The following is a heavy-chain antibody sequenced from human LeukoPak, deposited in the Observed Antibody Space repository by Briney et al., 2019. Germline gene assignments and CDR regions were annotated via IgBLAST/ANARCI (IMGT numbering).Heavy chain of an antibody. D-gene: IGHD3-16*02. CDR3: AKDTIMITFGGVISTYFTNYYYYYMDV. V-gene: IGHV3-23*01. CDR2: IYRSGWST. Sequence: PGGALTLSFPASGFTFSSYAMSSLRPAPGKGLAGVSAIYRSGWSTHYADSLQGRLTISRDNSKNRLYLQMNSLRAEDTAVYYCAKDTIMITFGGVISTYFTNYYYYYMDVWGKGTTVTVSS. J-gene: IGHJ6*03. CDR1: GFTFSSYA.